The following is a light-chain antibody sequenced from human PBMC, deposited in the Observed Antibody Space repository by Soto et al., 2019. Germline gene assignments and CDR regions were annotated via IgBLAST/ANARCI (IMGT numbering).Light chain of an antibody. CDR2: EDT. V-gene: IGLV2-23*02. CDR1: SSDVGTYNL. CDR3: CSYAGSDTFVI. Sequence: QSGLTQPASVSGSPGQSITISCTGTSSDVGTYNLVSWYQQHPGKDPELIIYEDTKRPSGVSNRFSGSKSGNTASLTISGLQAEDEADYHCCSYAGSDTFVIFGGGTKLTVL. J-gene: IGLJ2*01.